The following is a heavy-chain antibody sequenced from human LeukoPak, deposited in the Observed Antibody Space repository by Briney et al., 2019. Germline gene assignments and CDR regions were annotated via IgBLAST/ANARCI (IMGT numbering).Heavy chain of an antibody. J-gene: IGHJ4*02. Sequence: KPGGSLRLSCAASGFTFSSYSMNWVRQAPGKGLEWVSSISSSSSYIYYADSVKGRFTISRDNAKNSLYLQMNSLGAEDTAVCYCARDPTHLSVPVGGNYWGKGTLVTVSS. V-gene: IGHV3-21*01. D-gene: IGHD2-2*01. CDR2: ISSSSSYI. CDR1: GFTFSSYS. CDR3: ARDPTHLSVPVGGNY.